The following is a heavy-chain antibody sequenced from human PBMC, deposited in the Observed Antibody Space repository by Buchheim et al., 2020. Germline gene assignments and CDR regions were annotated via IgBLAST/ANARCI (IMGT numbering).Heavy chain of an antibody. CDR3: ARHVGMATVNYFDY. CDR1: GGSISSYY. CDR2: IYYSGST. J-gene: IGHJ4*02. Sequence: QVQLQESGPGLVKPSETLSLTRTVSGGSISSYYWSWIRQPPGKGLEWIGYIYYSGSTNYNPSLKSRVTISVEKAENKVSLKLSSVTAADTAVYYCARHVGMATVNYFDYWGQGTL. V-gene: IGHV4-59*08. D-gene: IGHD5-24*01.